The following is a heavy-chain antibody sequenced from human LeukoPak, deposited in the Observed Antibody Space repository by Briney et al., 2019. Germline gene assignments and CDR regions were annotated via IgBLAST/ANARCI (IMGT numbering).Heavy chain of an antibody. Sequence: SETLSLTCTVSGGSISSYYWSWIRQPAGKGLEWIGRIYTSGSTSYNPSLKSRVTMSVDTSKNQFSLKLSSVTAADTAVYYCARDDNYDFWSGSWFDPWGQGTLVTVSS. V-gene: IGHV4-4*07. CDR2: IYTSGST. J-gene: IGHJ5*02. CDR1: GGSISSYY. D-gene: IGHD3-3*01. CDR3: ARDDNYDFWSGSWFDP.